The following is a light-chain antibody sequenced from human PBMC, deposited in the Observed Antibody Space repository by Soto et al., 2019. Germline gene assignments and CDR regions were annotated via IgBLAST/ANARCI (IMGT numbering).Light chain of an antibody. CDR2: DVS. J-gene: IGLJ1*01. CDR3: TSYASGSAYV. CDR1: SSDVGGYNR. Sequence: QSALTQPPSVSGSPGQSGAISCTGTSSDVGGYNRVSWYQQAPGKAPKLLIYDVSNRPSGGSTRFSGSKSGNTASLTISGLQAEDEADYYCTSYASGSAYVFGPGTKVTVL. V-gene: IGLV2-18*02.